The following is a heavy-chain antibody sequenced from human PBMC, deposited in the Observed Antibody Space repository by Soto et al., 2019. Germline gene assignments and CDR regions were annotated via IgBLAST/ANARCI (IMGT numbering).Heavy chain of an antibody. J-gene: IGHJ4*02. CDR2: IIPIFVTA. CDR1: GGTFSSYA. V-gene: IGHV1-69*13. D-gene: IGHD3-3*01. Sequence: SVKVSCKASGGTFSSYAISWVRQAPGQGLEWMGGIIPIFVTANYAQKFQGRVTITADESTSTAYMELSSLRSEDTAVYYCARGDFWSGYYTAYFDYWGQGTLVTVSS. CDR3: ARGDFWSGYYTAYFDY.